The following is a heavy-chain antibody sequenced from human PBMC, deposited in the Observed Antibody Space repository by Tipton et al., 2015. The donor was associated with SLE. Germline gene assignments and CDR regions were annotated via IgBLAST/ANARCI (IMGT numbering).Heavy chain of an antibody. J-gene: IGHJ4*02. D-gene: IGHD3-3*01. V-gene: IGHV4-39*01. CDR2: IYYSGST. CDR3: ASLYYDFWSGYSDY. CDR1: GGSISSGSYY. Sequence: LRLSCTVSGGSISSGSYYWGWIRQPPGKGLEWIGSIYYSGSTYYNPSLKSRVTISVDTSKNQFSLKLSSVTAADTAVYYCASLYYDFWSGYSDYWGQGTLVTVSS.